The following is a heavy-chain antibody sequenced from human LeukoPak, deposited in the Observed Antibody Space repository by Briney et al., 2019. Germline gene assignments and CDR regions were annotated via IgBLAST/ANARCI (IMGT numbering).Heavy chain of an antibody. CDR2: ISSSSSYI. V-gene: IGHV3-21*01. CDR1: GFTFSSYS. Sequence: GGSLRLSCAASGFTFSSYSMNWVRQAPGKGLEWVSSISSSSSYIYYADSVKGRFTISRDNAKNSLYLQMNSLRAEDTAVYYCARDPHCYYYRDVWGKGTTVTVSS. J-gene: IGHJ6*03. CDR3: ARDPHCYYYRDV.